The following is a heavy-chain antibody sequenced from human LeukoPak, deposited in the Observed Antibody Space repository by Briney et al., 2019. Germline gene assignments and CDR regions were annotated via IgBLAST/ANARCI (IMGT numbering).Heavy chain of an antibody. CDR2: IYYSGST. CDR3: ARNGYGSGSSW. V-gene: IGHV4-59*08. J-gene: IGHJ4*02. CDR1: GGSISSYY. D-gene: IGHD3-10*01. Sequence: KPSETLSLTCTVSGGSISSYYWSWIRQPPGKGLEWIGYIYYSGSTNYNPSLKSRITISIDTSKNQFSLKLTSVTAADTAVYYCARNGYGSGSSWWGQGTLVTVSS.